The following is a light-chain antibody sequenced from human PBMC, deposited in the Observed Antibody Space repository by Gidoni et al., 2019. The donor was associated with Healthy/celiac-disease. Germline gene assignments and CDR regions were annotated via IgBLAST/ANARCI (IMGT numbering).Light chain of an antibody. CDR2: AAS. J-gene: IGKJ3*01. V-gene: IGKV1-NL1*01. CDR3: QQYYSTSPGFT. CDR1: QGISNS. Sequence: DIQMTQSPSSLSASVGDRVTITCRASQGISNSLAWYQQKPGKAPKLLLYAASRLESGVPSRFSGSGSGTDYTLTISSLQPEDFATYYCQQYYSTSPGFTFGPGTKVDIK.